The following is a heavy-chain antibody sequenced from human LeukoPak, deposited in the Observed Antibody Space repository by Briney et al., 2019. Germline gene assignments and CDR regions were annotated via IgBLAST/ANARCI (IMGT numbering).Heavy chain of an antibody. CDR2: ISAYNGNT. Sequence: GASVKVSCKASGYTFTDYYMHWVRQAPGQGLEWMGWISAYNGNTNYAQKFQGRVTMTRDTSTSTVYMELSSLRSEDTAVYYCARVPITILRNDHFDYWGQGTLVTVSS. V-gene: IGHV1-2*02. J-gene: IGHJ4*02. CDR3: ARVPITILRNDHFDY. D-gene: IGHD3-9*01. CDR1: GYTFTDYY.